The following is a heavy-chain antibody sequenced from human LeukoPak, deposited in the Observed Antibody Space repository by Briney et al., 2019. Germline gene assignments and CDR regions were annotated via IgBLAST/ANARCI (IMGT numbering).Heavy chain of an antibody. D-gene: IGHD6-6*01. V-gene: IGHV4-59*01. CDR3: ARVDSSSGYFDY. J-gene: IGHJ4*02. CDR2: IYYSGST. CDR1: GGSISSYY. Sequence: SETLSLTCTVSGGSISSYYWSWIRQPPGKGLEWIVYIYYSGSTNYNPSLKSRVNISVDTSKNQFSLKLSSVTAADTAVYYCARVDSSSGYFDYWGQGTLVTVSS.